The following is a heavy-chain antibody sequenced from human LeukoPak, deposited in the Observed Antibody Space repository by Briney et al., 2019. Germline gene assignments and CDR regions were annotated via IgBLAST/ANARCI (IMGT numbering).Heavy chain of an antibody. Sequence: GWSLRLYCAAAGFPFSTSAMRWVRPAPGQGLKWHSAISGRGDRTYYADSVKGRLTVSRDNSKNTLYLQMNSLRAEDTAVYYCAKEQSSSGFFDYWGQGTLVTVSS. CDR1: GFPFSTSA. CDR3: AKEQSSSGFFDY. CDR2: ISGRGDRT. V-gene: IGHV3-23*01. J-gene: IGHJ4*02. D-gene: IGHD6-6*01.